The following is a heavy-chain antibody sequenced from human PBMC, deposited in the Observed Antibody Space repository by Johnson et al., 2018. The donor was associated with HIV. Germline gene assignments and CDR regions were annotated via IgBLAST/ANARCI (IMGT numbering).Heavy chain of an antibody. D-gene: IGHD5-18*01. CDR3: ARDWGYSYGYAFDI. CDR1: GFTFDDYG. V-gene: IGHV3-20*04. J-gene: IGHJ3*02. CDR2: IDWNGGRQ. Sequence: EVHLVESGGGVVRPGGSLRLSCAASGFTFDDYGMSWVRQAPGKGLEWVSGIDWNGGRQGYVDSVKGRFTISRDNAKNSLYMEMNSLRAEDTSVYYCARDWGYSYGYAFDIWGQGTMVTVSS.